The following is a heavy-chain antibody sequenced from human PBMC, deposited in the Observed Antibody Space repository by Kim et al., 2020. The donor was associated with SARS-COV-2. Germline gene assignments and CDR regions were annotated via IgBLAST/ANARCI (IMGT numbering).Heavy chain of an antibody. CDR1: GFTFSSYS. Sequence: GGSLRLSCAASGFTFSSYSMNWVRQAPGKGLEWVSYISSSSSTIYYADSVKGRFTISRDNAKNSPYLQMNSLRAEDTAVYYCARGSYYDSSGILFDYWGQGTLVTVSS. CDR3: ARGSYYDSSGILFDY. V-gene: IGHV3-48*04. J-gene: IGHJ4*02. D-gene: IGHD3-22*01. CDR2: ISSSSSTI.